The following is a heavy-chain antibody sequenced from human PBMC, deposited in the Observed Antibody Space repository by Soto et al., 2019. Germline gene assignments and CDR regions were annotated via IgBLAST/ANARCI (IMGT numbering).Heavy chain of an antibody. CDR2: IWYDGSNK. CDR1: GFTFSSYG. V-gene: IGHV3-33*01. Sequence: GGSLRLSCAASGFTFSSYGMHWVRQAPGKGLEWVAVIWYDGSNKYYADSVKGRFTISRDNSKNTLYLQMNSLRAEDTAVYYCARDRGSVEWFGELPPYYYYGMDVWGQGTTVTVSS. J-gene: IGHJ6*02. D-gene: IGHD3-10*01. CDR3: ARDRGSVEWFGELPPYYYYGMDV.